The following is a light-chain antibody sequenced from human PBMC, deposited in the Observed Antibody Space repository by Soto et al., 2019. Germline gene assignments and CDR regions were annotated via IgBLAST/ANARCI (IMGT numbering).Light chain of an antibody. J-gene: IGKJ4*01. CDR3: QHLNSYPRALA. CDR2: AAS. Sequence: DIQLTQSPSFLSASVGDRVTITCRASQGILTLLAWYQQKLGEAPKLLSYAASTLQSGVSLRFSGSGSGIEFTLTNRSLQPEDVATYYCQHLNSYPRALAFGGGTKVEI. V-gene: IGKV1-9*01. CDR1: QGILTL.